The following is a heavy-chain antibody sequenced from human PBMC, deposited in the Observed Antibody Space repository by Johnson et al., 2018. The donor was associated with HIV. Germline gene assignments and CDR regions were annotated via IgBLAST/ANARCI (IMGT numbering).Heavy chain of an antibody. CDR1: GFTFSDYY. V-gene: IGHV3-11*04. Sequence: QVQLVESGGGLVKPGGSLRLSCAASGFTFSDYYMSWIRQAPGKGLEWVSYISSSGSTIYYADSVKGRFTISRDKSENTLYLQMNSLRAEDTAVYYCASPLEAAAGPMDAFDIWGQGTMVTVSS. CDR2: ISSSGSTI. CDR3: ASPLEAAAGPMDAFDI. D-gene: IGHD6-13*01. J-gene: IGHJ3*02.